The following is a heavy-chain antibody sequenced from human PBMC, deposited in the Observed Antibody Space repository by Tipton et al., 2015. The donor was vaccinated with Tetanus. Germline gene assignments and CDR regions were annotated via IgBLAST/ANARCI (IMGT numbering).Heavy chain of an antibody. V-gene: IGHV3-23*01. J-gene: IGHJ4*02. CDR2: ISGSGTST. CDR3: AKDVHTRMVTTDH. Sequence: GSLRLSCAASGFNYTSYAMTWVRQAPGKGLEWVSSISGSGTSTYSADSVKGRFTISRDNSKNTLYLQMSSLRPDDTALYYCAKDVHTRMVTTDHWGQGTQVTVSS. D-gene: IGHD5-18*01. CDR1: GFNYTSYA.